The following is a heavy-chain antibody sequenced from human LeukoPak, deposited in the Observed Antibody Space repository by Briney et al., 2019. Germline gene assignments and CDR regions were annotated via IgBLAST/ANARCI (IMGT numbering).Heavy chain of an antibody. CDR3: AREEQLRSFDY. CDR1: GFTFSSYG. V-gene: IGHV3-23*01. Sequence: GGTLRLSCAASGFTFSSYGMSWVRQAPGKGLEWVSAISGSGGSTYYADSVKGRFTISRDNAKNSLYLQMNSLRAEDTAVYYCAREEQLRSFDYWGQGTLVTVSS. CDR2: ISGSGGST. D-gene: IGHD6-13*01. J-gene: IGHJ4*02.